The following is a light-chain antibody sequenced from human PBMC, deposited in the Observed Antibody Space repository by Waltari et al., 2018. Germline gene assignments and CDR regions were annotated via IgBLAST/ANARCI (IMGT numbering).Light chain of an antibody. V-gene: IGKV3-11*01. CDR3: QQRRDWPPFT. J-gene: IGKJ3*01. CDR1: QIVSSY. CDR2: DAS. Sequence: EIVLTQSPATLSLSPGGRATLSCRDSQIVSSYLARYQQKPGQPPRLLIWDASNRATSTPARFSGRGSGTDFTLTISSLEPEDFAVYYCQQRRDWPPFTFGPGTKVDI.